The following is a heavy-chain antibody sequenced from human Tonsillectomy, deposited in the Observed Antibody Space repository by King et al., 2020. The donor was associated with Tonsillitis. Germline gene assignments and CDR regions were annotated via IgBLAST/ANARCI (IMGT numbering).Heavy chain of an antibody. CDR1: FVPLLAPS. D-gene: IGHD3-10*02. CDR2: RLPPANNYTT. CDR3: ARDLSGDLNY. J-gene: IGHJ4*02. Sequence: PLLHSGLFFFPRGFSLSLCLSSSFVPLLAPSIDLSRPAPGKFRYVLLRRLPPANNYTTEYAACVKGRSTISRNDSENSLYLQMNSLKTEDTAVYYCARDLSGDLNYWGQGTLVTVSS. V-gene: IGHV3-72*01.